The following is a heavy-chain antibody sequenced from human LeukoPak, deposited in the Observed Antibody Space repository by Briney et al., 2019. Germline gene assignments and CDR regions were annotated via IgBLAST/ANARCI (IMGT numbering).Heavy chain of an antibody. CDR2: VGGSGVKT. CDR1: GFTFSNYA. Sequence: GGSLRLSCAASGFTFSNYAIHWVRQAPGKALEWVSIVGGSGVKTYYADSVKGRFTISRDNSKNTVYLQMNSLRAEDTAVYYCAKRGDCSGACTYDYWGQGTLVTVSS. V-gene: IGHV3-23*01. D-gene: IGHD2-15*01. CDR3: AKRGDCSGACTYDY. J-gene: IGHJ4*02.